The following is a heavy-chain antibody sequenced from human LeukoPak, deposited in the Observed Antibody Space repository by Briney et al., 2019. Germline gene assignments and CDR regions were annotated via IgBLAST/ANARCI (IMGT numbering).Heavy chain of an antibody. CDR3: AKDVVVVVPAASDYFDY. D-gene: IGHD2-2*01. CDR1: GFTFSSYG. J-gene: IGHJ4*02. V-gene: IGHV3-30*02. CDR2: IRYDGSNK. Sequence: GGSLRLPCAASGFTFSSYGMHWVRQAPGKGLEWVAFIRYDGSNKYYADSVKGRFTISRDNSKNTLYLQMNSLRAEDTAVYYCAKDVVVVVPAASDYFDYWGQGTLVTVSS.